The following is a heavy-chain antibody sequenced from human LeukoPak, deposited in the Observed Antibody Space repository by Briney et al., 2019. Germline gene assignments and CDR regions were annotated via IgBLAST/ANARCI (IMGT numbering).Heavy chain of an antibody. CDR2: IYYSGST. V-gene: IGHV4-59*01. D-gene: IGHD3-10*01. CDR1: GGSLSSYY. Sequence: SETLSLTCTVSGGSLSSYYWSWIRQPPGKGLEWIGYIYYSGSTNYNPSLKSRVTISVETSKNQFSMKLSSVTAADTAVYYCARSQDVLLWFGESVNWFDPWGQGTLVTVSS. CDR3: ARSQDVLLWFGESVNWFDP. J-gene: IGHJ5*02.